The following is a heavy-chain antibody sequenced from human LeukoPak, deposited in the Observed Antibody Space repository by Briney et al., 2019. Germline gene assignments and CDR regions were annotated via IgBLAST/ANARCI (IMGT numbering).Heavy chain of an antibody. CDR2: ISGRGGRT. CDR3: AKDYSPSSGGDY. D-gene: IGHD6-6*01. J-gene: IGHJ4*02. V-gene: IGHV3-23*01. CDR1: GFTFSSYA. Sequence: PGGSLRLSCAASGFTFSSYAMSWVRQAAGKGLEWVSAISGRGGRTYYADSVKGRFTISRDNSKYTLYLQMNSLRAEDTPVYYCAKDYSPSSGGDYWGQGTLVTVSS.